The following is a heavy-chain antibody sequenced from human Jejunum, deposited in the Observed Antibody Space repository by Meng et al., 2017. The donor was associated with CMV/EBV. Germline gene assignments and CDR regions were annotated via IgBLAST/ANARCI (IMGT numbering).Heavy chain of an antibody. V-gene: IGHV3-23*01. CDR1: GFTFSSHS. CDR3: AKLSDV. D-gene: IGHD5/OR15-5a*01. J-gene: IGHJ6*02. Sequence: SLRLPGATSGFTFSSHSRSWVRQAPGKGLEWVSAMTGSGGSTYYADSVKGRFTISRDNSRNTLYLQMNSLRAEDTAVYYCAKLSDVWGQGTTVTVSS. CDR2: MTGSGGST.